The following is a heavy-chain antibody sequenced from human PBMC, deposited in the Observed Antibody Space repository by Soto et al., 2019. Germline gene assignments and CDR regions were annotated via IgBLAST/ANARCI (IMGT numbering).Heavy chain of an antibody. CDR2: IKKKTDGGTI. Sequence: GGFLRLSCAASGFTFSDARMSWVRQAAGKGLEWVGLIKKKTDGGTIEYAAPVKGRFTISRDDSKNTLYLQMSSLKTADTAVYYCRTQWLDWGQGTLVTVSS. V-gene: IGHV3-15*01. CDR3: RTQWLD. CDR1: GFTFSDAR. D-gene: IGHD6-19*01. J-gene: IGHJ4*02.